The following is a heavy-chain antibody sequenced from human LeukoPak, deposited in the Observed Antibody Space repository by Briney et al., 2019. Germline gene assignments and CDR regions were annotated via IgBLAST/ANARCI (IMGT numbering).Heavy chain of an antibody. Sequence: SETLSLTCTVSGGSISSYYWSWIRQPPGKGLEWIGYIYYCWSTNYNPSLKSRVTISVDTSKNQFSLKLSSVTAADTAVYYCARGLVSSGWLDYWGQGTLVTVSS. CDR1: GGSISSYY. CDR2: IYYCWST. J-gene: IGHJ4*02. D-gene: IGHD6-19*01. V-gene: IGHV4-59*01. CDR3: ARGLVSSGWLDY.